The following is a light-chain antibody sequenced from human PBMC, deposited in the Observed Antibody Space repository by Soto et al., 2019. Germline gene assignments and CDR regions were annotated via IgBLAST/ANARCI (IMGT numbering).Light chain of an antibody. CDR3: QQYGNSPT. J-gene: IGKJ1*01. Sequence: DIVLTQSPGTLSLSPGERATLSCRASQSVRSSYLAWYQQKPGQAPSLLIYGASSRATGIPDRFSSSWSRTDFTLTISLLAADDVAVYYCQQYGNSPTFGQGTKVEIK. V-gene: IGKV3-20*01. CDR2: GAS. CDR1: QSVRSSY.